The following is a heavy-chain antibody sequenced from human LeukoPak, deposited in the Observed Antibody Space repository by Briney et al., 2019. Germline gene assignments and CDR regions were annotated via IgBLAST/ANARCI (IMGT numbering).Heavy chain of an antibody. D-gene: IGHD3-3*01. CDR1: GFTFSSYW. CDR3: ARDLKSGPTHPYGMDV. Sequence: GGSLRLSCAASGFTFSSYWMSWVRQAPGKGLEWVANIKEDGSEKYYVDSVKGRFTISRDNSKNTLYLQMNSLRAEDTAVYYCARDLKSGPTHPYGMDVWGQGTTVTVSS. J-gene: IGHJ6*02. V-gene: IGHV3-7*01. CDR2: IKEDGSEK.